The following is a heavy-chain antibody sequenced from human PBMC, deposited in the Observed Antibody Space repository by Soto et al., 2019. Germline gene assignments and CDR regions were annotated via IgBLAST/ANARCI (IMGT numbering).Heavy chain of an antibody. D-gene: IGHD6-19*01. V-gene: IGHV3-33*01. Sequence: QVQLVESGGGVVQPGRSLRLSCATSGFTFSRHGMHWVRQAPGKGLEWVASIWYDGSNENYADSVKGRFSISRDNLKNTLYLQMNRLRAEDTAVYYCARDRVGLAVPGADYWGQGTLVTVSS. J-gene: IGHJ4*02. CDR1: GFTFSRHG. CDR2: IWYDGSNE. CDR3: ARDRVGLAVPGADY.